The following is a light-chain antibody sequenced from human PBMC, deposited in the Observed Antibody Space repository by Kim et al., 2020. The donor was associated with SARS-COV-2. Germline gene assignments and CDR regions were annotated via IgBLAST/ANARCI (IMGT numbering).Light chain of an antibody. CDR3: NSRDSRGNHP. CDR2: GKN. V-gene: IGLV3-19*01. J-gene: IGLJ2*01. CDR1: SLRNYF. Sequence: VGLGQTVRITCQGDSLRNYFASWYQQRPGQAPVLVIYGKNNRPSGIPDRFSGSSSGDTASLTITGAQAEDEADYYCNSRDSRGNHPFGGGTKLTVL.